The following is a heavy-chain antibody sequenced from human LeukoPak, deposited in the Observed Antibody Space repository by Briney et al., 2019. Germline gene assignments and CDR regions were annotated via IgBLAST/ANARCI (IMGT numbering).Heavy chain of an antibody. J-gene: IGHJ4*02. CDR3: ARDVPSSFYYYDSSGYGYDFDY. CDR1: GGTFSSYA. CDR2: IITILGIA. D-gene: IGHD3-22*01. V-gene: IGHV1-69*04. Sequence: AVKVSCKASGGTFSSYAISWVRQAPGQGLEWMGRIITILGIANFAQKFQGRVTITADKSTSTAYMELSSLRSEDTAVYYCARDVPSSFYYYDSSGYGYDFDYWGQGTLVTVSS.